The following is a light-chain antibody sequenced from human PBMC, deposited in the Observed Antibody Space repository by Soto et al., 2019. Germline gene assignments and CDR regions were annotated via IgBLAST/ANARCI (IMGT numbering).Light chain of an antibody. CDR1: QSISNY. CDR2: DAS. V-gene: IGKV1-39*01. Sequence: DIQMTQYPSSLSASVGDRVTITCRASQSISNYLTWYHQKPGKAPKLLIYDASSLYSGVPSRFSGSVSGTDFTLTISSLQPEDFATDYCQQSYSTPRTFGQGTKVDIK. J-gene: IGKJ1*01. CDR3: QQSYSTPRT.